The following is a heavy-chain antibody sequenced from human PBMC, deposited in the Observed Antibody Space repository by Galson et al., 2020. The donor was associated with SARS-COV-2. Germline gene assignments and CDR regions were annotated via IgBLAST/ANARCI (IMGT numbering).Heavy chain of an antibody. Sequence: GESLKISCQGSGYSFSNHWIAWVRQMPGKGLEWVGIIYSGDSETRYSPSFQGQVTISADKSISTAYMEWSSLKASDTAMYYCARRNYDFWGWDCWGQGTLVTVSS. CDR2: IYSGDSET. D-gene: IGHD3-3*01. CDR1: GYSFSNHW. V-gene: IGHV5-51*01. J-gene: IGHJ4*02. CDR3: ARRNYDFWGWDC.